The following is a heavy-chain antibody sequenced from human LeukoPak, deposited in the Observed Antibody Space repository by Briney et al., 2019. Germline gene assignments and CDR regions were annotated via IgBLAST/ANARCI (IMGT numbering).Heavy chain of an antibody. CDR3: ASGSRSPSYYYGMDV. CDR1: GGTFSSYA. CDR2: ISAYNGNT. J-gene: IGHJ6*02. D-gene: IGHD1-26*01. Sequence: GASVKVSCKASGGTFSSYAISWVRQAPGQGLEWMGWISAYNGNTNYAQKLQGRVTMTTDTSTSTAYMELRSLRSDNTAVYYCASGSRSPSYYYGMDVWGQGTTVTVSS. V-gene: IGHV1-18*01.